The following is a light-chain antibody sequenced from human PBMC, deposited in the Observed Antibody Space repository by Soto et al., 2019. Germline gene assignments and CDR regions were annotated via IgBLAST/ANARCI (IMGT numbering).Light chain of an antibody. V-gene: IGKV1-5*01. J-gene: IGKJ2*01. Sequence: DIQMTQSPSTLSASVGDRVTITCRASQSISSWLAWYQQKPGKAPKVLIYDASNLESGVTSWFSGSGSGTEFTLTISSLQPDDFATYYCQQYGSYWYTFGQGTKLEIK. CDR1: QSISSW. CDR2: DAS. CDR3: QQYGSYWYT.